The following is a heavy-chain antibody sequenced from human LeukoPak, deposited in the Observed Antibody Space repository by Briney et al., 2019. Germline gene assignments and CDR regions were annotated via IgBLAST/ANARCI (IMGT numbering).Heavy chain of an antibody. CDR3: ATLRYGSGSYYADY. CDR1: GFTFRNYG. V-gene: IGHV3-30*03. D-gene: IGHD3-10*01. J-gene: IGHJ4*02. Sequence: PGGSLRLSCAASGFTFRNYGMHWVRQAPGRGLGWVSIISYDGSNKYYADSVMGRFTISRDNSKSTLYLQMNSLRTEDTAVYFCATLRYGSGSYYADYWGQGTLVTVSS. CDR2: ISYDGSNK.